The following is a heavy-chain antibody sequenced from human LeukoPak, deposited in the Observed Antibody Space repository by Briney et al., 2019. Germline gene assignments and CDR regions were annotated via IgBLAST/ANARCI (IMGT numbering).Heavy chain of an antibody. CDR2: ISAYNGNT. D-gene: IGHD3-22*01. Sequence: VASVKVSCKASGYTFSTCGISWVRQAPGQGPEWMGWISAYNGNTYYAQKVQGRVTMTTDTSTNTAFMELRGLRSDDTAVYYCARDLSIRYSDTSGYSPSDYWGQGSLVTVSP. CDR1: GYTFSTCG. CDR3: ARDLSIRYSDTSGYSPSDY. V-gene: IGHV1-18*01. J-gene: IGHJ4*02.